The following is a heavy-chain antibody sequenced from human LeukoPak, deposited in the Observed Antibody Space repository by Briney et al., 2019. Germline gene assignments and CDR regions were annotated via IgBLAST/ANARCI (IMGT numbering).Heavy chain of an antibody. Sequence: PGGSLRLSCAASGFTFRTYTMHWVRQAPGKGLEWVASISYDGYYKYYAESVKGPFIISRDNSKNTLYLQINSLRADDTAVYYCASAGAVTHSFVHWGEGTLVIVSS. CDR2: ISYDGYYK. CDR1: GFTFRTYT. D-gene: IGHD4-23*01. J-gene: IGHJ5*02. V-gene: IGHV3-30-3*01. CDR3: ASAGAVTHSFVH.